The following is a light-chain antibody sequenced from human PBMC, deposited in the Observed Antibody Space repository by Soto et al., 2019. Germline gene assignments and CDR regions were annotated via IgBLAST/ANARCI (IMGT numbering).Light chain of an antibody. CDR1: QSISTY. Sequence: DIRMTQSPSSLSSSVGDRVTITCRASQSISTYLNWYQQKPGRAPKVLIYAASSLQSGVPSRFSGSGSGTDFTLTISSLQPEDFATYYCQQSYSSPYTFGQGTKRESK. J-gene: IGKJ2*01. CDR2: AAS. V-gene: IGKV1-39*01. CDR3: QQSYSSPYT.